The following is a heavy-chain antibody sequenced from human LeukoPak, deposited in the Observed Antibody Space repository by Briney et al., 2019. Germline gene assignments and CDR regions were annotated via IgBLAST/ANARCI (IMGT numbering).Heavy chain of an antibody. J-gene: IGHJ4*02. Sequence: SETLSLTCTVSAGSLSSYYWSWIRQPPEKGLEWNGFIYNSGSPTYNPSLKSRGTISIDTSKNQFSLKLNSVTAADTAVYFCARGDSRGWYDFDYWGQGTLVTVSS. D-gene: IGHD6-19*01. CDR3: ARGDSRGWYDFDY. V-gene: IGHV4-59*01. CDR2: IYNSGSP. CDR1: AGSLSSYY.